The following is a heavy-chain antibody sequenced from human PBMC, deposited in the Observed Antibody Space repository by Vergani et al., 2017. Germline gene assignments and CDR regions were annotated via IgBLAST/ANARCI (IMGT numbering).Heavy chain of an antibody. D-gene: IGHD1-26*01. CDR2: ISSSSSYI. V-gene: IGHV3-21*01. CDR3: ARDRWIVGAVYYYYGMDV. CDR1: GFTFSSYS. Sequence: EVQLVESGGGLVKPGGSLRLSCAASGFTFSSYSMNWVRQAPGKGLEWVSSISSSSSYIYYADSVKGRFTISRDNAKNSLYLQMNSLRAEDTAVYYCARDRWIVGAVYYYYGMDVWGQGTTVTVSS. J-gene: IGHJ6*02.